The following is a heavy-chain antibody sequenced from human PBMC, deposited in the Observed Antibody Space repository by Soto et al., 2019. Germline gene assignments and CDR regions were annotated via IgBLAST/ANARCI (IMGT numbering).Heavy chain of an antibody. CDR2: ISGSGGST. J-gene: IGHJ5*02. CDR1: GFTFSSYA. Sequence: SLRLSCAASGFTFSSYAMSWVRQAPGKGLEWVSAISGSGGSTYYADSVKGRFTISRDNSKNTLYLQMNSLRAEDTAVYYCAKDPTDQDIVVVVAATNWFDPWGQGTLVTVSS. V-gene: IGHV3-23*01. D-gene: IGHD2-15*01. CDR3: AKDPTDQDIVVVVAATNWFDP.